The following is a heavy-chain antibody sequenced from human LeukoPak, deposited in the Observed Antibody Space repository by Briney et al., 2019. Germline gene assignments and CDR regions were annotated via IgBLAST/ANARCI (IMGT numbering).Heavy chain of an antibody. CDR1: GFTFSSYS. Sequence: GGSLRLSCAASGFTFSSYSMSWVRQAPGKGLEWVSSISSSSSYIYYADSVKGRFTISRDNAKNSLYLQMNSLRAEDTAVYYCARVRGTAAVDYWGQGTLVTVSS. D-gene: IGHD6-13*01. CDR3: ARVRGTAAVDY. V-gene: IGHV3-21*01. CDR2: ISSSSSYI. J-gene: IGHJ4*02.